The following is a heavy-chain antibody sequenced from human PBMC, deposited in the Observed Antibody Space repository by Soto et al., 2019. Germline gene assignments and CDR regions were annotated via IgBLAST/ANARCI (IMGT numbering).Heavy chain of an antibody. V-gene: IGHV3-21*01. J-gene: IGHJ6*03. CDR2: ISSSSSYI. D-gene: IGHD2-2*01. CDR1: GFTFSSYS. Sequence: EVQLVESGGGLVKPGGSLRLSCAASGFTFSSYSMNWVRQAPGKGLEWVSSISSSSSYIYYADSVKGRFTISRDNAKNSRYLQMNSLRAEDTAVYYCARGYCSSTSCYEELMYYYYYMDVWGKGTTVTVSS. CDR3: ARGYCSSTSCYEELMYYYYYMDV.